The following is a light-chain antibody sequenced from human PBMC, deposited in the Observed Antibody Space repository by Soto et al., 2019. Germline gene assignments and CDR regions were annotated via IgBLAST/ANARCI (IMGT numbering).Light chain of an antibody. J-gene: IGLJ1*01. CDR1: SSDVAGYNY. Sequence: QSALTQPASVSGSPGQSITISCTGTSSDVAGYNYVSWYQQHPGKAPKLMIYDVTNRPSGVSNRFSGSKSGNTASLTISGLQAEDEADYYCSSYTSSSTYVFGTRTKLTVL. CDR3: SSYTSSSTYV. V-gene: IGLV2-14*01. CDR2: DVT.